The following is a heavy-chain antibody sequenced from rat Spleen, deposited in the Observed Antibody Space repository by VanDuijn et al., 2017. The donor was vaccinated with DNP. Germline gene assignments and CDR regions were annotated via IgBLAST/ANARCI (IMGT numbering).Heavy chain of an antibody. D-gene: IGHD1-1*01. CDR2: ISYDGSST. J-gene: IGHJ3*01. Sequence: EVQLVETGGGLVQPGRSMKLSCAASGFTFSNYDMAWVRQAPKKGLEWVATISYDGSSTYYRDSVKGRFTISRDNAKSTLYPQMDSLRSEDTATYYCTVGGDGFAYWGQGTLVTVSS. CDR1: GFTFSNYD. V-gene: IGHV5-7*01. CDR3: TVGGDGFAY.